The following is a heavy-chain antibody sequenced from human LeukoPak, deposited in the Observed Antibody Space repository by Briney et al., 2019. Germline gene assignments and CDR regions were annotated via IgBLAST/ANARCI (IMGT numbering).Heavy chain of an antibody. CDR1: GGSISSYY. V-gene: IGHV4-59*01. Sequence: PSETLSLTCTGSGGSISSYYWSWIRQPPAKGLEWVGYIYYSGSTNYNPSLKSRVAISVDTSKNQFSLKLSSVTAADTAVYYCASVPVLLSPQEARAGYAFDIWGQGTMVTVSS. J-gene: IGHJ3*02. CDR2: IYYSGST. CDR3: ASVPVLLSPQEARAGYAFDI. D-gene: IGHD3-10*01.